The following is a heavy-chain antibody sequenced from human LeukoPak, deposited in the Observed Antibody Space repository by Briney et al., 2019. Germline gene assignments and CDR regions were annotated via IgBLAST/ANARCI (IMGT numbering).Heavy chain of an antibody. CDR2: IYPGDSDT. CDR1: GYSFTSYW. D-gene: IGHD6-6*01. V-gene: IGHV5-51*01. J-gene: IGHJ6*03. Sequence: GESLKISCKGSGYSFTSYWIGWVRQMPGKGLEWMGIIYPGDSDTRYSPSFQGQVTISADKSISTAYLQWSSLKASDTAMYYCARLVEQLNRNYYYYYYYMDVWGKGTTVTVSS. CDR3: ARLVEQLNRNYYYYYYYMDV.